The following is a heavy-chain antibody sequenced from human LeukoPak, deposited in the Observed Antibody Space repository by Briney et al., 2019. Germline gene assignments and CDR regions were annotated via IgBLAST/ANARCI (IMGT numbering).Heavy chain of an antibody. J-gene: IGHJ4*02. V-gene: IGHV1-2*02. D-gene: IGHD3-10*01. Sequence: ASVKVSCKASGYTFTGYYMHWVRQDPGQGLEWMGWINPNSGGTNYAQKFQGRVTMTRNTSISTAYMELSSLRSEDTAVYYCARGWYYYGSGSYYPNTDYWGQGTLVTVSS. CDR2: INPNSGGT. CDR1: GYTFTGYY. CDR3: ARGWYYYGSGSYYPNTDY.